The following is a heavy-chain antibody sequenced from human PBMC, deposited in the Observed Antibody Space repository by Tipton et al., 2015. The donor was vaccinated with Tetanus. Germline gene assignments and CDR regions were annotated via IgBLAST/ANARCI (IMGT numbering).Heavy chain of an antibody. Sequence: GSLRLSCAVSDSIASHSYVTWVRQAPGKGLEWVSVLYSDGRTDYADSVRGRFTISRDNAKNSLYLQMNSLRAEDTAVYYCARDSTYLFDYWGQGTLVTVSS. CDR2: LYSDGRT. V-gene: IGHV3-53*01. CDR3: ARDSTYLFDY. CDR1: DSIASHSY. J-gene: IGHJ4*02. D-gene: IGHD2-2*01.